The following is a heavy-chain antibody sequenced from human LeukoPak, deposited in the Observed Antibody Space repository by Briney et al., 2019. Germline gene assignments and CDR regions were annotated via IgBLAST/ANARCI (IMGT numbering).Heavy chain of an antibody. Sequence: GGSLRLSCTASGFTFGDYAMSWFRQAPGKGLEWVGFIRSKAYGGTTEYAASVKGRFTISRDDSKSIAYLQMNSPKTEDTAVYYCTRVRYDFWSGYYREGYYYYYMDVWGKGTTVTVSS. CDR3: TRVRYDFWSGYYREGYYYYYMDV. CDR2: IRSKAYGGTT. J-gene: IGHJ6*03. V-gene: IGHV3-49*03. CDR1: GFTFGDYA. D-gene: IGHD3-3*01.